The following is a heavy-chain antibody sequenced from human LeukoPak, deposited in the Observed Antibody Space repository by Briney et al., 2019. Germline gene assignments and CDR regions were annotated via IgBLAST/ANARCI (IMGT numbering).Heavy chain of an antibody. Sequence: PGGSLRLSCAASGFTFSSYAMSWVRQAPGKGLEWVSAISGSGGSTYYADSVKGRFTISRDNSKNTLYLQMNSLRAEDTGLYYCAKDLGYCSGGGCPLFDYWGQGTLVTVSS. CDR3: AKDLGYCSGGGCPLFDY. V-gene: IGHV3-23*01. CDR2: ISGSGGST. CDR1: GFTFSSYA. D-gene: IGHD2-15*01. J-gene: IGHJ4*02.